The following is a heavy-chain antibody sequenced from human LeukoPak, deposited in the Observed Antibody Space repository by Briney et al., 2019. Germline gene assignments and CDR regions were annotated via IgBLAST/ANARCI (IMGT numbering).Heavy chain of an antibody. CDR2: ISSSSSYI. V-gene: IGHV3-21*01. CDR3: ARDPRTVRI. J-gene: IGHJ4*02. D-gene: IGHD1-1*01. Sequence: PGGSLRLSCAAYGFTFSSYSMNWVRQAPGKGLECVSCISSSSSYIYYADSVKGRFTISRDNAKNLLYLQMDSLRVEDTAIYYCARDPRTVRIWGQGTLVTVSS. CDR1: GFTFSSYS.